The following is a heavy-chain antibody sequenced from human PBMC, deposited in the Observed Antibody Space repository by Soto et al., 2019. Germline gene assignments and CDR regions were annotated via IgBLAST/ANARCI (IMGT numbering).Heavy chain of an antibody. Sequence: QVQLVQSGAEVKKPGASVKVSCKVSGYTLTELSMHWVRQAPGKGLEWMGGFDPEDGETIYAQKFQGRVTMTEDTSTDTAYMELSSLRSDDTAVYYCATDRKRFGEFNYYYYGMHVWGQGTTVTVSS. CDR3: ATDRKRFGEFNYYYYGMHV. J-gene: IGHJ6*02. V-gene: IGHV1-24*01. D-gene: IGHD3-10*01. CDR2: FDPEDGET. CDR1: GYTLTELS.